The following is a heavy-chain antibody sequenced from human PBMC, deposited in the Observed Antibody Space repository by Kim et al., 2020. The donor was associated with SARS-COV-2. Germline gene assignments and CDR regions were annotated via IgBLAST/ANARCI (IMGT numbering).Heavy chain of an antibody. J-gene: IGHJ4*02. D-gene: IGHD3-10*01. Sequence: SPSFKGQVTISADKSISTAYLQWSSLKASDTAMYYCARLLWFGDMYYFDYWGQGTLVTVSS. V-gene: IGHV5-51*01. CDR3: ARLLWFGDMYYFDY.